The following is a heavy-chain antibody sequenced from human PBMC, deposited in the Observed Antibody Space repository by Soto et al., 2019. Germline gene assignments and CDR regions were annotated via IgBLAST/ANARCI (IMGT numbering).Heavy chain of an antibody. J-gene: IGHJ4*02. Sequence: QVHLVQSGAEVKKPGASVKVSCKASGYTFTSYGIAWMRQAPGQGLAWMGWISAYNGNTDYAQKVHGRVTMTSDTSTGKAYMALGSLRSDHTAVYDCARAVATIQLWFPDYWGQGTLVTVSS. CDR1: GYTFTSYG. CDR3: ARAVATIQLWFPDY. V-gene: IGHV1-18*01. CDR2: ISAYNGNT. D-gene: IGHD5-12*01.